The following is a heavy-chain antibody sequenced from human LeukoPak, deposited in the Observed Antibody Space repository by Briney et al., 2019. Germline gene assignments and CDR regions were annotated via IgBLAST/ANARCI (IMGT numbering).Heavy chain of an antibody. CDR1: GFTFGSYA. V-gene: IGHV3-23*01. CDR2: ICAGGTT. Sequence: GESLRLFCAASGFTFGSYAMSWVRRAPGQGLEWISSICAGGTTYSADSVKGRFTISRDNSKNTLYLQMNSLRAEDTATYYCAKGRTSGCSEADDYWGQGTLVTVSS. CDR3: AKGRTSGCSEADDY. J-gene: IGHJ4*02. D-gene: IGHD2-15*01.